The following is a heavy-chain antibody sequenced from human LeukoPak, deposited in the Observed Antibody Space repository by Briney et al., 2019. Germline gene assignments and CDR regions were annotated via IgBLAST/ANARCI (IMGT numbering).Heavy chain of an antibody. CDR2: ISYDGSNK. Sequence: GGSLRLSCAASGFTFSSYAMSWVRQAPGKGLEWVAVISYDGSNKYYADSVKGRFTISRDNSKNTLYLQMNSLRAEDTAVYYCARAGPHYYYGMDVWGQGTTVTVSS. J-gene: IGHJ6*02. CDR3: ARAGPHYYYGMDV. CDR1: GFTFSSYA. V-gene: IGHV3-30-3*01.